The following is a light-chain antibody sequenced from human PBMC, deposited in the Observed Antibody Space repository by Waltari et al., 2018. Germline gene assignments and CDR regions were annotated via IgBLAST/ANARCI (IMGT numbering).Light chain of an antibody. CDR1: SNDVGGYNY. V-gene: IGLV2-11*01. Sequence: QSALTQPRSVSGSPGQSVTISCTGTSNDVGGYNYVSWYQHHPGKAPKLMIYDVTKRSSGVPDRFSGSKSGNTASLTISGLQAEDEADYYCCSYAGTYTHVVFGGGTKVTVL. CDR2: DVT. J-gene: IGLJ2*01. CDR3: CSYAGTYTHVV.